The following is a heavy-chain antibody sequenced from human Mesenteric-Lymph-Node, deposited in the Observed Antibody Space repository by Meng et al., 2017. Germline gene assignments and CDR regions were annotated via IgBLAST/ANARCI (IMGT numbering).Heavy chain of an antibody. Sequence: VQPQGAGPGLVKPSQTLSLTGTVSGGSISSGDYYWSWIRQPPGKGLEWIGYIYYSGSTYYNPSLKSRVTISVDTSKNQFSLKLSSVTAADTAVYYCARGYYDSSGYGYWYFDLWGRGTLVTVSS. V-gene: IGHV4-30-4*01. D-gene: IGHD3-22*01. CDR2: IYYSGST. CDR3: ARGYYDSSGYGYWYFDL. CDR1: GGSISSGDYY. J-gene: IGHJ2*01.